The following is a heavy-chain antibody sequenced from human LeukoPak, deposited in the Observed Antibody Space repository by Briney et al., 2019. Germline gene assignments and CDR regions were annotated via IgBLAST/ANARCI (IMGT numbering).Heavy chain of an antibody. CDR3: ASWFGELDNWFDP. V-gene: IGHV4-39*01. D-gene: IGHD3-10*01. CDR2: IYYSGST. CDR1: GGSISSSSYY. J-gene: IGHJ5*02. Sequence: SETLSLTCTVSGGSISSSSYYWGWIRQPPGRGLEWIGSIYYSGSTYYNPSLKSRVTISVDMSKNQFSLKLSSVTAADTAVYYCASWFGELDNWFDPWGQGTLVTVSS.